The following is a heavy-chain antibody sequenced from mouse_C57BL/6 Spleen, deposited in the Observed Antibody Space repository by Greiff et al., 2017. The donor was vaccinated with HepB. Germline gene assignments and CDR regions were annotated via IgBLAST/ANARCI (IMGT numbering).Heavy chain of an antibody. CDR2: INPSNGGT. CDR1: GYTFTSYW. D-gene: IGHD2-3*01. CDR3: ARSRGAYDGARHLDY. J-gene: IGHJ3*01. Sequence: QVQLQQPGAELVKPGASVKLSCKASGYTFTSYWMHWVKQRPGQGLEWIGNINPSNGGTNYNEKFKSKSTMTADKASSTAYMQLSSLTSEDSAVYYCARSRGAYDGARHLDYWGQGTLVTVSA. V-gene: IGHV1-53*01.